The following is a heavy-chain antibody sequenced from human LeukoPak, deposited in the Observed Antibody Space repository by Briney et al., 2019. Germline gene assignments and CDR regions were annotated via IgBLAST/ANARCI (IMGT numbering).Heavy chain of an antibody. Sequence: GGSLRLSCLASGFPFSSYWMTWVRQAPGKGLEWVANIKQDGSKKSYVDSVKGRFTISRDNAKNSLYLQMNSLRAEDTAIYYCTRVGYIDEGIDYWGQGTLVTVSS. CDR2: IKQDGSKK. CDR1: GFPFSSYW. CDR3: TRVGYIDEGIDY. V-gene: IGHV3-7*04. D-gene: IGHD5-24*01. J-gene: IGHJ4*02.